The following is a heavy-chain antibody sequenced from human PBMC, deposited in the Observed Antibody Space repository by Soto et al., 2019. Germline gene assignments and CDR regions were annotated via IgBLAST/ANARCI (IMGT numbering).Heavy chain of an antibody. D-gene: IGHD3-22*01. J-gene: IGHJ3*02. Sequence: PVGSLRLSCAASGFTFSSYSMNWVRQAPGKGLEWVSSISSSSSYIYYADSVKGRFTISRDNAKNSLYLQMNSLRAEDTAVYYCARDRGVTMIVGNAFDIWGQGTMVTVS. CDR3: ARDRGVTMIVGNAFDI. V-gene: IGHV3-21*01. CDR1: GFTFSSYS. CDR2: ISSSSSYI.